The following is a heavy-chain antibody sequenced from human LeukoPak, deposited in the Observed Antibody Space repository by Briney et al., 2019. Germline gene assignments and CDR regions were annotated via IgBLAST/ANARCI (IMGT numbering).Heavy chain of an antibody. Sequence: GGSLRLSCTASGFIFSTAWMTWVRQAPGKGLEWAGRIKSKTDGGAIEYAAPVKGRFTISRDDSKNTLYLQMSGLRTEDTALYYCTTTGGSTGWYNEYFQHWGQGTLVTVSS. J-gene: IGHJ1*01. CDR3: TTTGGSTGWYNEYFQH. CDR2: IKSKTDGGAI. D-gene: IGHD6-19*01. V-gene: IGHV3-15*01. CDR1: GFIFSTAW.